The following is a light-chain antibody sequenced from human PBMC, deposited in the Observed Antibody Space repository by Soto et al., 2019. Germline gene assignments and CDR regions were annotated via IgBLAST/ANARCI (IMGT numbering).Light chain of an antibody. Sequence: QSVLTQPPSVSGDPGQRVTISCTGSSSNIGAGYNVHWYQQLPGTAPKLLIYGNSNRTSGVPDRFSGSKSGTSASLAITGLQAEDEADYYCQSYDSSLSGWVFGGGTKLTVL. V-gene: IGLV1-40*01. J-gene: IGLJ3*02. CDR3: QSYDSSLSGWV. CDR1: SSNIGAGYN. CDR2: GNS.